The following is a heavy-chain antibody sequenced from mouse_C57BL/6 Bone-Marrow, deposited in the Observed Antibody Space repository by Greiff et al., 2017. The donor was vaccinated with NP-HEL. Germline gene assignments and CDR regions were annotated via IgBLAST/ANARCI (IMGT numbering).Heavy chain of an antibody. CDR1: GFTFSDYY. J-gene: IGHJ3*01. CDR3: ARPDGYFVGFAY. Sequence: EVKLVESGGGLVQPGGSLKLSCAASGFTFSDYYMYWVRQTPEKRLEWVAYISNGGGSTYYPDTVKGRFTISRDNAKNTLYLQMSRLKSEDTAMYYCARPDGYFVGFAYWGQGTLVTVSA. CDR2: ISNGGGST. D-gene: IGHD2-3*01. V-gene: IGHV5-12*01.